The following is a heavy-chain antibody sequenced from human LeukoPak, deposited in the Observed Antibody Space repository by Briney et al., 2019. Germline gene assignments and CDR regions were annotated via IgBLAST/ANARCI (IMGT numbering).Heavy chain of an antibody. J-gene: IGHJ4*02. CDR3: AKAGDSSGYYHFDY. Sequence: GGSLRLSCAASGFTFTNYAMGWVRQAPGKGLEWVSVISGSGGTTYYADSVKGDFTITRDNSKNTLHLQMNTLRAEDTAIYYCAKAGDSSGYYHFDYWGQGTLVTVSS. CDR2: ISGSGGTT. CDR1: GFTFTNYA. D-gene: IGHD3-22*01. V-gene: IGHV3-23*01.